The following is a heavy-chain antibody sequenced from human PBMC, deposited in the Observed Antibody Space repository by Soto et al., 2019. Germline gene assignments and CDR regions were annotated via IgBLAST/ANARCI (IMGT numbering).Heavy chain of an antibody. D-gene: IGHD6-19*01. V-gene: IGHV1-18*01. Sequence: GASVKVSCKASGFTFSRYAINWVRQAPGQGLEWMGFISGYNGNTNYAQNLQGRVTMTTDTSTTTAYMELGSLTSDDAAVYYCARGLKSGAVAGPNDVFDLWGQGSLVTVSS. CDR2: ISGYNGNT. J-gene: IGHJ3*01. CDR3: ARGLKSGAVAGPNDVFDL. CDR1: GFTFSRYA.